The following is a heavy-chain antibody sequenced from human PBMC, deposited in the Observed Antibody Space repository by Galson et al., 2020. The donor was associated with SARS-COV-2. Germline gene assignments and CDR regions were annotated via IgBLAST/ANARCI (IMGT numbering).Heavy chain of an antibody. CDR1: AFPIDNGYF. Sequence: SETLSLTCTVSAFPIDNGYFWGWSRQAPGKGLEWIGTIDYSGTADYNPSLKSRVTMSIAPSKNQFSLKLTSVTAADTAIYYCARDLTRDYDPPPTWLEPWGQGIRVTVSS. V-gene: IGHV4-38-2*02. J-gene: IGHJ5*02. CDR3: ARDLTRDYDPPPTWLEP. CDR2: IDYSGTA. D-gene: IGHD3-22*01.